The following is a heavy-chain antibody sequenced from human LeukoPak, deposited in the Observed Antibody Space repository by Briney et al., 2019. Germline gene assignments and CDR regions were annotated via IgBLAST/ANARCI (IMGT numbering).Heavy chain of an antibody. Sequence: PGGSLRLSCAASGFTFSSYAMSWVRQAPGKGLEWVSAISGSGGSTYYADSVKGRFTISRDNSKNTLYLQMNSLRAEDTAVYYCARDAVETIFGVVISYYYYYMDVWGKGTTVTVSS. CDR3: ARDAVETIFGVVISYYYYYMDV. V-gene: IGHV3-23*01. CDR1: GFTFSSYA. CDR2: ISGSGGST. D-gene: IGHD3-3*01. J-gene: IGHJ6*03.